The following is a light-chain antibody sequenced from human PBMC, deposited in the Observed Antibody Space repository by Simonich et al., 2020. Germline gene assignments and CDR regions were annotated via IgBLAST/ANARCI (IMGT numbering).Light chain of an antibody. CDR1: ALPKQY. CDR3: QSADSSGTWV. V-gene: IGLV3-25*03. Sequence: SYELTQPPSVSVSPGQTARNTCSGDALPKQYAYWYRQKPGQAPVRGIYKDRGRPAGIPEQFSGSSSGTTGTLTISGVQAEDEADYYCQSADSSGTWVFGGGTKLTVL. CDR2: KDR. J-gene: IGLJ3*02.